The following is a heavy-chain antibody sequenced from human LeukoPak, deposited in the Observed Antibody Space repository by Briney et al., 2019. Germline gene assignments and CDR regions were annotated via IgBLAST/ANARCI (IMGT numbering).Heavy chain of an antibody. CDR3: AGGDTYYYDSSGYYSSMDV. D-gene: IGHD3-22*01. J-gene: IGHJ6*03. V-gene: IGHV1-69*06. CDR2: IIPNFGTA. Sequence: GASVKVSCKASGGTFSSYAISWVRQAPGQGLEWMGGIIPNFGTANYAQKFQGRVTITADKSTSTAYMELSSLRSEDTAVYYCAGGDTYYYDSSGYYSSMDVWGKGTTVTVSS. CDR1: GGTFSSYA.